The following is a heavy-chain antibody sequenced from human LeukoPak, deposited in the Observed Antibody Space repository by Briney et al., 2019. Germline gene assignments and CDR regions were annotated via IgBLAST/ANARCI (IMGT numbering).Heavy chain of an antibody. CDR3: ARDLSSGGD. Sequence: PGGSLRLSCAASGFTFSYNEMNWVRQAPGKGLEWVSYIGSSGRTIYYADSVKGRFTISRDNAKNSLYLQMNSLRAEDTAVYYCARDLSSGGDWGQGTLVTVSS. V-gene: IGHV3-48*03. J-gene: IGHJ4*02. CDR2: IGSSGRTI. CDR1: GFTFSYNE. D-gene: IGHD6-19*01.